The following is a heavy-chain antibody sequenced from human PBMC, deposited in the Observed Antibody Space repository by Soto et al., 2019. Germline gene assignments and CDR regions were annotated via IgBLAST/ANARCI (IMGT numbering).Heavy chain of an antibody. D-gene: IGHD3-10*01. CDR2: IIPIFGTA. V-gene: IGHV1-69*13. Sequence: GASVKVSCKASGCTFCSHAISWVRQAPGQGLEWLGGIIPIFGTANYAQKFQGRVTITADESTSTAYMELSSLRSEDTAVYYCATTMVRGVIRRTFYYYYGMDVWGQGTTVTVSS. CDR1: GCTFCSHA. CDR3: ATTMVRGVIRRTFYYYYGMDV. J-gene: IGHJ6*02.